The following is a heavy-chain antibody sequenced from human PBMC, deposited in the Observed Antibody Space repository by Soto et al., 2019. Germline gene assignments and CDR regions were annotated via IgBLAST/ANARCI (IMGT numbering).Heavy chain of an antibody. CDR3: AKDRGFGSGHGMDV. V-gene: IGHV3-23*01. Sequence: EVQLLESGGDLVQPGGSLRLSCEASGFTSSKYAMSWVRQAPGKGLEWVTGISARGGTTYYVDSVKGRFTISRDNSKNTLYLQMNALRAEDRAVYYCAKDRGFGSGHGMDVWGQGTTVTVSS. D-gene: IGHD3-10*01. J-gene: IGHJ6*02. CDR2: ISARGGTT. CDR1: GFTSSKYA.